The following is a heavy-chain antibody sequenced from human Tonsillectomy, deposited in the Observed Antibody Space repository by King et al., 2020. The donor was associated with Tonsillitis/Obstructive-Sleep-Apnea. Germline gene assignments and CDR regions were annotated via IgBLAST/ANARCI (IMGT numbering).Heavy chain of an antibody. Sequence: VQLVESGRGVVQPGRSLRLSCAASGFTFSTYGMHWVRQAPGKGLEWVAVISSDGEGKYYGDSVKGRFTISRDNSKNTLYLQMNSLRAEDTAVYYCAKETHSSGFGTFFPDWGQGTLVTVSS. CDR1: GFTFSTYG. CDR2: ISSDGEGK. CDR3: AKETHSSGFGTFFPD. V-gene: IGHV3-30*18. D-gene: IGHD6-19*01. J-gene: IGHJ4*02.